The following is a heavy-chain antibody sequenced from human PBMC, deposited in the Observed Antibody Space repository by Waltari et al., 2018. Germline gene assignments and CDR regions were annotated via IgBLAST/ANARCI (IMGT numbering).Heavy chain of an antibody. D-gene: IGHD5-12*01. CDR1: GNSIIAYY. J-gene: IGHJ5*02. CDR2: VSYDGGT. V-gene: IGHV4-59*08. Sequence: QVQLQESGPGLVKPSETLSLTCTVSGNSIIAYYWTWIRQAPGKGLEWIGYVSYDGGTNYNPSLKSRVTISVDRSKNQFSLKLSSVTAADTAVYYCARARGIDVATNLDRWGQGTLVTVSS. CDR3: ARARGIDVATNLDR.